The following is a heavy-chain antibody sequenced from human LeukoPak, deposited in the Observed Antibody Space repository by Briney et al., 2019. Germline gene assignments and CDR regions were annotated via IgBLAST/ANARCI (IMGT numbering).Heavy chain of an antibody. CDR2: LKSDGSTA. Sequence: GGTLRLSCAASGFTFSSFNMHWVRQAPGKGLVWVSRLKSDGSTAMYADSVQGRFTISRDNSKNTLYLQMNSLRAEDTAVYYCAKGDCSSTSCYTFDYWGQGTLVTVSS. D-gene: IGHD2-2*02. CDR3: AKGDCSSTSCYTFDY. V-gene: IGHV3-74*03. J-gene: IGHJ4*02. CDR1: GFTFSSFN.